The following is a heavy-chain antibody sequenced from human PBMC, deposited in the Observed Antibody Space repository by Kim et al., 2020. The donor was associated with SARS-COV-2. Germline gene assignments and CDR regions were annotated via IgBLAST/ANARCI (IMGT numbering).Heavy chain of an antibody. CDR3: TASGYYDSSGYSFDY. D-gene: IGHD3-22*01. V-gene: IGHV4-59*01. J-gene: IGHJ4*02. Sequence: PSHKSRVTISVDTSKNQFSLKLSSVTAADTAVYYCTASGYYDSSGYSFDYWGQGTLVTVSS.